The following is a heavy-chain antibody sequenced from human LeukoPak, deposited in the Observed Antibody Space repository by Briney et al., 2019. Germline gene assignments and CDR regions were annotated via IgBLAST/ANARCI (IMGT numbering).Heavy chain of an antibody. D-gene: IGHD6-13*01. CDR1: GFTVSSNY. J-gene: IGHJ1*01. Sequence: GGSLRLSCAASGFTVSSNYMTWVRQAPGKGLEWVSVIYGGGSTSYADSVKGRFSISRDNFKNTMYLQMNSLRAEDTAVYYCARDPDSSSWYKYFQHWGQGTLVTVSS. V-gene: IGHV3-66*02. CDR3: ARDPDSSSWYKYFQH. CDR2: IYGGGST.